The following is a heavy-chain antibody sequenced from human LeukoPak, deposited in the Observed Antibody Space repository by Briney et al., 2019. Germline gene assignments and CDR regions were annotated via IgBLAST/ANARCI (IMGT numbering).Heavy chain of an antibody. CDR3: AKDLAVAGTNYYYGMDV. CDR2: ISYDGSNK. D-gene: IGHD6-19*01. V-gene: IGHV3-30*18. J-gene: IGHJ6*02. CDR1: GFTFSSYG. Sequence: GGSLRLSCAASGFTFSSYGIHWVRQAPGKGLEWGAVISYDGSNKYYADSVKGRFTISRDNSKNTLHLQMNSLRAEDTAVYYCAKDLAVAGTNYYYGMDVWGQGTTVTVSS.